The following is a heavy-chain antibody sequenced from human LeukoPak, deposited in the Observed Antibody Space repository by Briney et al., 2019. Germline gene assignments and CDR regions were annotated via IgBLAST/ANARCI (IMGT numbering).Heavy chain of an antibody. CDR2: INHSGST. D-gene: IGHD4-17*01. J-gene: IGHJ6*02. Sequence: SETLSLTCAVYGGSFSGYYWSWIRQPPGKGLEWIGEINHSGSTNYNPSLKSRVTISVDTSKNQLSLKLSSVTAADTAVYYCARYRRAVTTSVLYYGMDVWGQGTTVTVS. CDR1: GGSFSGYY. CDR3: ARYRRAVTTSVLYYGMDV. V-gene: IGHV4-34*01.